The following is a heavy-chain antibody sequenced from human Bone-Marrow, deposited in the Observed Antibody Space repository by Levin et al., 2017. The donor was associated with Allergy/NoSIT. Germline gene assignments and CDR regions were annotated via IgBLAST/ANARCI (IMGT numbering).Heavy chain of an antibody. J-gene: IGHJ5*02. CDR2: IIPILGIA. D-gene: IGHD3-3*01. Sequence: SVKVSCKASGGTFSSYAISWVRQAPGQGLEWMGRIIPILGIANYAQKFQGRVTITADKSTSTAYMELSSLRSEDTAVYYCAREGGITIFGVVDLRFDPWGQGTLVTVSS. CDR1: GGTFSSYA. CDR3: AREGGITIFGVVDLRFDP. V-gene: IGHV1-69*04.